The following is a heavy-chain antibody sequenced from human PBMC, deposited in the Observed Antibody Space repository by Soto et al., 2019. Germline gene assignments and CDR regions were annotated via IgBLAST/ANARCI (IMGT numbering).Heavy chain of an antibody. Sequence: ASVKVSCKASGYTFTSYAMHWVRQAPGQRLEWMGWINAGDGNTKYSQKFQGRVTITRDTSASTAYMELSSLRSEDTAVYYCARVGAAAGPYYFDYWGQGTLVTVSS. J-gene: IGHJ4*02. CDR1: GYTFTSYA. CDR2: INAGDGNT. CDR3: ARVGAAAGPYYFDY. D-gene: IGHD6-13*01. V-gene: IGHV1-3*01.